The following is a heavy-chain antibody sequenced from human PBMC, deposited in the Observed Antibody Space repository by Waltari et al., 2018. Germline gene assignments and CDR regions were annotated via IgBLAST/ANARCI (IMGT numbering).Heavy chain of an antibody. V-gene: IGHV4-4*02. D-gene: IGHD2-15*01. CDR3: ARRCSGGSCYDEYFQH. CDR1: GGSISSSNW. J-gene: IGHJ1*01. CDR2: IYHSGST. Sequence: QVQLQESGPGLVKPSGTLSLTCAVSGGSISSSNWWSWVRQPPGKGLEWIGEIYHSGSTNYNPSRKSRVTIAVDKSKNQFSLKLSSVTAADTAVYYCARRCSGGSCYDEYFQHWGQGTLVTVSS.